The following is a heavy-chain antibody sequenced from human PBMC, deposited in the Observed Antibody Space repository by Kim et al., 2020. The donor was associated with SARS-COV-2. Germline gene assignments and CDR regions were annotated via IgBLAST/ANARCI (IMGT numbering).Heavy chain of an antibody. J-gene: IGHJ6*02. CDR2: ISSSSSNT. CDR3: ARVSGSAYMDD. V-gene: IGHV3-11*06. Sequence: GGSLRLSCSASGFTFSDYYMSWTRQAPGKGLQWVSYISSSSSNTNYADSVKGRFTISRDNAKNSLYLQMNSLRAEDTAVYYCARVSGSAYMDDLGQGTTGTVPS. D-gene: IGHD6-25*01. CDR1: GFTFSDYY.